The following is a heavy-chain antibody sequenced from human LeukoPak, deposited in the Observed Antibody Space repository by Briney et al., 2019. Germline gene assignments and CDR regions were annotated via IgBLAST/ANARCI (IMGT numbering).Heavy chain of an antibody. CDR2: INKDGREE. V-gene: IGHV3-7*01. CDR1: GFSFRSAW. CDR3: ARDLRSNTFSDYYGVDV. J-gene: IGHJ6*02. D-gene: IGHD2-15*01. Sequence: GGSLRLPCAASGFSFRSAWMRWVGQSPGKGWEGVANINKDGREEYYVDSVRGRFTIPRDNGKNSLNLQMNSLRVEDTAVYYGARDLRSNTFSDYYGVDVWGQGTTVIVSS.